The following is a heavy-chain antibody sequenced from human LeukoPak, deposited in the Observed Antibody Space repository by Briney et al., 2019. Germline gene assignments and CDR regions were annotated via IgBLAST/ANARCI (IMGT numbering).Heavy chain of an antibody. CDR1: GFTFSSYA. V-gene: IGHV3-30-3*01. J-gene: IGHJ4*02. Sequence: PGRSLRLSCAASGFTFSSYAMHWVRQAPGKGLEWVAVISYDGSNKYYADSVKGRFTISRDNSKNTLYLQMNSLRAEDTAVYYCARELYSSRPEAGPHLNDYWGQGILVTVSS. CDR2: ISYDGSNK. CDR3: ARELYSSRPEAGPHLNDY. D-gene: IGHD6-13*01.